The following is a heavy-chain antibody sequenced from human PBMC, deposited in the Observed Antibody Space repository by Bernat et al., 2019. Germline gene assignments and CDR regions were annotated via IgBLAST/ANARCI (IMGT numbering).Heavy chain of an antibody. CDR3: AKPGRQWELRSYFDY. V-gene: IGHV3-30*18. J-gene: IGHJ4*02. CDR1: GFTFSSYW. D-gene: IGHD1-26*01. CDR2: ISYDGSNK. Sequence: VQLVESGGGLVQPGGSLRLSCAASGFTFSSYWMHWVRQAPGKGLEWVAVISYDGSNKYYADSVKGRFTISRDNSKNTLYLQMNSLRAEDTAVYYCAKPGRQWELRSYFDYWGQGTLVTVSS.